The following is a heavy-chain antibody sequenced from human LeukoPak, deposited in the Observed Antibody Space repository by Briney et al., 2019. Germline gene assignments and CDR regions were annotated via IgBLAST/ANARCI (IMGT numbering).Heavy chain of an antibody. V-gene: IGHV3-7*01. CDR3: ARDEGSDSSGYYDAFDI. D-gene: IGHD3-22*01. J-gene: IGHJ3*02. Sequence: GGSLRLSCAASGFTFSSYWMSWVRQAPGKGLEWVAHIKQDGSEKYYVDSVKGRFTISRDNAKNSLYLQMNSLRAEDTAVYYCARDEGSDSSGYYDAFDIWGQGTMVTVSS. CDR1: GFTFSSYW. CDR2: IKQDGSEK.